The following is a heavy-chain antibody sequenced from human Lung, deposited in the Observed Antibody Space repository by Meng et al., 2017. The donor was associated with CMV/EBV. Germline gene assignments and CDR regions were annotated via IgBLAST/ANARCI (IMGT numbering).Heavy chain of an antibody. V-gene: IGHV4-30-4*01. CDR2: MDYRGST. D-gene: IGHD2-2*01. J-gene: IGHJ4*02. CDR1: GDSISSGEYF. Sequence: QGQLPGPGPGLVKPSQTLSLTCTVVGDSISSGEYFWSWIRQPPGKGLELIGYMDYRGSTFYNPSLKSRVTISVDTSKNQFSLKLSSVTAADTAVYFCARGELLWDYWGQGTLVTVSS. CDR3: ARGELLWDY.